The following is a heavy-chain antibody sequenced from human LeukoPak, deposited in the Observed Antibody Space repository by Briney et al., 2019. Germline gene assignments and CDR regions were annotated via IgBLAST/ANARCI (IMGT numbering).Heavy chain of an antibody. D-gene: IGHD1-26*01. Sequence: ASVKVSCKASGYTFSTYGINWVRQAPGQGLEWMGWINTNNGNTNYAQKFQGRVTMTRDTSTSTAYLELRSLGSDDTAVYYCARDPPEYSGSYYGPTYYFDYWGQGTLVTVSS. CDR2: INTNNGNT. J-gene: IGHJ4*02. CDR3: ARDPPEYSGSYYGPTYYFDY. V-gene: IGHV1-18*01. CDR1: GYTFSTYG.